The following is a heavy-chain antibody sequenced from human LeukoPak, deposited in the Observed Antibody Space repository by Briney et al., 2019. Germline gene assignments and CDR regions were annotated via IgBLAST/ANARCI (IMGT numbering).Heavy chain of an antibody. J-gene: IGHJ4*02. Sequence: GGSLRLSCGARGFTFRSYAMHWVRQAPGKGLEWVALISFDGSKKYYGDSMKGRFTTVRDNSMGTLSLQTNSLRAEDTAVYYCARERDCYDTSGRYYSNTDLQYWGQGTLVTVSS. CDR3: ARERDCYDTSGRYYSNTDLQY. V-gene: IGHV3-30-3*01. CDR2: ISFDGSKK. CDR1: GFTFRSYA. D-gene: IGHD3-22*01.